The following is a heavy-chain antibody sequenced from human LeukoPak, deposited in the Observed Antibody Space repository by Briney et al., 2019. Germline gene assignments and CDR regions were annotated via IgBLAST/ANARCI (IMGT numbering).Heavy chain of an antibody. D-gene: IGHD6-13*01. V-gene: IGHV1-69*05. CDR2: IIPSFGTT. CDR3: ARNGIAAAGTLGY. CDR1: GGTFRSYA. Sequence: SVKVSCKASGGTFRSYAVSWVRQAPGQGLEWMGGIIPSFGTTNYAQKFQGRVTITTDESISTAYMVLSGLRSEDTAVYYCARNGIAAAGTLGYWGQGTLVTVSS. J-gene: IGHJ4*02.